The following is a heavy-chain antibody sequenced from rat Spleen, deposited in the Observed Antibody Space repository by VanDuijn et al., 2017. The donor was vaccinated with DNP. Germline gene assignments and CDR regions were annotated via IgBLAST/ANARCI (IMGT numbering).Heavy chain of an antibody. CDR3: ARHPQTTGIPDY. CDR1: GFSFSGFY. Sequence: EVQLVESGGGLVQPGRSLKLSCAASGFSFSGFYMAWVRQAPTKGLEWVAYIGSDGYAPYYGDSVKGRFTISRDNAKRSLYLQMDSLRSEDTATYYCARHPQTTGIPDYWGQGVMVTVSS. D-gene: IGHD1-7*01. V-gene: IGHV5-25*01. CDR2: IGSDGYAP. J-gene: IGHJ2*01.